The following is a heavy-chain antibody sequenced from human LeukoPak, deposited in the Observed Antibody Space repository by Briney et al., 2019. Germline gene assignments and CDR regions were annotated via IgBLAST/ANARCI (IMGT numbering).Heavy chain of an antibody. V-gene: IGHV4-59*01. J-gene: IGHJ5*02. CDR3: ARDNSVGETAWWFDP. CDR1: GGSFSDYH. D-gene: IGHD1-26*01. CDR2: IYYSGST. Sequence: SETLSLTCAVYGGSFSDYHWTWIRQPPGKGLEWIGYIYYSGSTNYNPSLKSRVTISVDTSKNQFSLKLSSVTAADTAVYYCARDNSVGETAWWFDPWGQGTLVTVSS.